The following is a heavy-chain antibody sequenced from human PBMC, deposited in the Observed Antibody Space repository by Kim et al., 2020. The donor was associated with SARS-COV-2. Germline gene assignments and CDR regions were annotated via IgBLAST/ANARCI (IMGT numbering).Heavy chain of an antibody. Sequence: GGSLRLSCAASGFTFSTYRMNWVRQAPGKGLDWVSSITGSSSTIYYADSVKGRFTISRDNAKDSLYLQMNSLRDEDTAVYYCAREYSSSSGRAFDIWGQGTMVTVSS. CDR2: ITGSSSTI. CDR1: GFTFSTYR. D-gene: IGHD6-6*01. CDR3: AREYSSSSGRAFDI. J-gene: IGHJ3*02. V-gene: IGHV3-48*02.